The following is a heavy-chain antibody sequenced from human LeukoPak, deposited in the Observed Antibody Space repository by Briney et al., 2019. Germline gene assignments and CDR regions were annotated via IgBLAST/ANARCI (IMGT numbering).Heavy chain of an antibody. J-gene: IGHJ2*01. CDR2: IGHNGST. Sequence: SETLSLTCAVYGGSFSNYNWTWIRQPPGKGLEWIGEIGHNGSTNYNPSLNGRVTISMDTSKNQFSLKLSSVTAADTAVYYCARVLNSGMTAYWYFDLWGRGTLVTVSS. D-gene: IGHD2-21*02. V-gene: IGHV4-34*01. CDR3: ARVLNSGMTAYWYFDL. CDR1: GGSFSNYN.